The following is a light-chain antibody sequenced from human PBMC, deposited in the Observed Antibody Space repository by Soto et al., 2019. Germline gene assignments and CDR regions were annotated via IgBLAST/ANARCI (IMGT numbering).Light chain of an antibody. CDR3: QQYGSSHT. CDR1: QSVSSSY. Sequence: EIVLTQSPGTLSLSPGERATLSCRASQSVSSSYLAWYQQKPGQAPRLLIYGASSRATGIPDRFSGSGSGTDFTLTISRLEPPDFAVYYCQQYGSSHTFGQGTKVDIK. V-gene: IGKV3-20*01. J-gene: IGKJ2*01. CDR2: GAS.